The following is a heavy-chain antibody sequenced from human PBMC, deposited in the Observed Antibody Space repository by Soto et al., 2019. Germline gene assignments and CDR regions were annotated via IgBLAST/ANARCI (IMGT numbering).Heavy chain of an antibody. J-gene: IGHJ5*02. CDR1: GGSISSGDYY. D-gene: IGHD3-16*02. Sequence: SETLSLTCTVSGGSISSGDYYWSWIRQPPGKGLEWIGYIYYSVSTYYNPSLKSRVTISVDTSKNQFSLKLSSVTAADTAVYYWGRRRDEYIGGSYCDNPLSRQNWLDPWGQGTLVTVSS. CDR2: IYYSVST. V-gene: IGHV4-30-4*01. CDR3: GRRRDEYIGGSYCDNPLSRQNWLDP.